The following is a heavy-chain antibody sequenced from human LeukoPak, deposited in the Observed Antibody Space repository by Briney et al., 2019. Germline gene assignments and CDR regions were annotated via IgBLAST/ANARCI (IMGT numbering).Heavy chain of an antibody. CDR1: GFTFSSYA. V-gene: IGHV3-48*03. Sequence: GGSLRLSCAASGFTFSSYAMSWVRQAPGKGLEWVSYISSSGSTIYYADSVKGRFTISRDNAKNSLYLQMNSLRAEDTAVYYCARGSHDYGDYGAGMDVWGQGTTVTVSS. CDR2: ISSSGSTI. J-gene: IGHJ6*02. D-gene: IGHD4-17*01. CDR3: ARGSHDYGDYGAGMDV.